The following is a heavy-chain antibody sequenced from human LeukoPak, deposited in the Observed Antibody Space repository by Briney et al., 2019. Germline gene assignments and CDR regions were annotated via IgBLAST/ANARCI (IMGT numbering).Heavy chain of an antibody. CDR2: ISGSGGSK. CDR3: ARRQSGSYYFDY. CDR1: GFTFSSYA. Sequence: PGGSLRLSCAASGFTFSSYAMSWVRQAPGKGLEWVSAISGSGGSKYYADSVKGRFTISRDNSKNTLYLQMNSLRAEDTAVYYCARRQSGSYYFDYWGQGTLVTVSS. D-gene: IGHD5-12*01. V-gene: IGHV3-23*01. J-gene: IGHJ4*02.